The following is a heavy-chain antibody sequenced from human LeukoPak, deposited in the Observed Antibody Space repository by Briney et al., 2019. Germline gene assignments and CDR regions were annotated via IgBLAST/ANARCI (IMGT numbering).Heavy chain of an antibody. D-gene: IGHD5-12*01. J-gene: IGHJ6*02. CDR1: GYTFTGYY. CDR2: INPNSGGT. Sequence: ASVKVSCKASGYTFTGYYMHWVRQAPGQGLEWMGWINPNSGGTNYAQKFQGRVTMTRDTSISTAYMELSRLRSDDTAVYYCARARSVDIVATIDSHYYYGMDVWGQGTTVTVSS. V-gene: IGHV1-2*02. CDR3: ARARSVDIVATIDSHYYYGMDV.